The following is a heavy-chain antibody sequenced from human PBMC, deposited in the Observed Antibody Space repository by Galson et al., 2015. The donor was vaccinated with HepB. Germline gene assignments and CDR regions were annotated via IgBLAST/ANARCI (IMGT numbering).Heavy chain of an antibody. CDR2: IIPILGIA. Sequence: SVKVSCKASGGTFSSYTISWVRQAPGQGLEWMGRIIPILGIANYAQKFQGRVTITADKSTSTAYMELSGLRSEDTAVYYCARGWQDYGMDVWGQGTTVTVSS. J-gene: IGHJ6*02. V-gene: IGHV1-69*02. CDR3: ARGWQDYGMDV. CDR1: GGTFSSYT. D-gene: IGHD2-15*01.